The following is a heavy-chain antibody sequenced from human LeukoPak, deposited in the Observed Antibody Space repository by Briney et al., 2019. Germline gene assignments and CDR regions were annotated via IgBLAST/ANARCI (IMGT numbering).Heavy chain of an antibody. CDR3: AIHPRRYYYDSSGYYWDY. CDR2: ISGSASST. J-gene: IGHJ4*02. Sequence: PGGTLRLSCAASGLTFSNYAMSWVRQAPGKGLEWVSAISGSASSTYHADSVKGRFTISRDNSKNTLYLQMNSLRAEDTAVYYCAIHPRRYYYDSSGYYWDYWGQGTLVTVSS. CDR1: GLTFSNYA. V-gene: IGHV3-23*01. D-gene: IGHD3-22*01.